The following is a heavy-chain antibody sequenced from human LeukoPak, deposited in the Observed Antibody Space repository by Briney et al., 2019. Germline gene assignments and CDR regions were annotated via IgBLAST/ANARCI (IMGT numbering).Heavy chain of an antibody. CDR2: IYYSGST. Sequence: PSETLSLTCTVSGGSISSYYWSWIRQPPGKGLEWIGYIYYSGSTNYNPPLKSRVTISVDTSKNQFSLKLSSVTAADTAVYYCARLQGGYSYGYYAFDIWGQGTMVTVSS. D-gene: IGHD5-18*01. J-gene: IGHJ3*02. V-gene: IGHV4-59*08. CDR3: ARLQGGYSYGYYAFDI. CDR1: GGSISSYY.